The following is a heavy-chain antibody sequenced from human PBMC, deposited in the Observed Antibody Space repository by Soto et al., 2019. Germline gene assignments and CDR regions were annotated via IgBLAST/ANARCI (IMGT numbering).Heavy chain of an antibody. CDR1: GGYMSEYF. Sequence: PSETLCLPCSVSGGYMSEYFWSWIRQSPGKGLDWIGYIYYLGSTVYNPSLKRRVTISVDPSKRQFSLRLTSGTAADTAVYFFAGDGDVGSGSPVPAFRGPGTQV. CDR3: AGDGDVGSGSPVPAF. V-gene: IGHV4-59*01. J-gene: IGHJ4*02. D-gene: IGHD3-10*01. CDR2: IYYLGST.